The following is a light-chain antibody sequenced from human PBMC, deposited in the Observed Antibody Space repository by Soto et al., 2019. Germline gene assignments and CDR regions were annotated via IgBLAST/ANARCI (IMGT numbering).Light chain of an antibody. V-gene: IGLV2-14*01. J-gene: IGLJ2*01. CDR2: DVS. CDR3: SSYTSSSHVV. Sequence: QSVLTQPASVSGSPGQSITISCTGTSSDVGGYNYVSWYQQHPGKAPKLMIYDVSNRPSGVSNRFSGPKSGNTASLTISGLQAEDEADYYCSSYTSSSHVVFGGGTKLTVL. CDR1: SSDVGGYNY.